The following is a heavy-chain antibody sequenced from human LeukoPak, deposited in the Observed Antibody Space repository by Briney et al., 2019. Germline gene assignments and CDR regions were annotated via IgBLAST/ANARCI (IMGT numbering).Heavy chain of an antibody. CDR2: TKQDGSET. J-gene: IGHJ3*02. V-gene: IGHV3-7*01. Sequence: GGSLRLSCAASGITFSTYWMTWVRQAPGKGLEWVATTKQDGSETYYVDSVKGRFTISRDNAKNSLYLQTNSLRAEDTAVYYCARALTATEAFDIWGQGTMVTVSS. CDR1: GITFSTYW. D-gene: IGHD4/OR15-4a*01. CDR3: ARALTATEAFDI.